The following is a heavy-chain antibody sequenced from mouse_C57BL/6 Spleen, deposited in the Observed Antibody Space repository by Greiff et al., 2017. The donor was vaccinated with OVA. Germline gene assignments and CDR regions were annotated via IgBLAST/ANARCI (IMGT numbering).Heavy chain of an antibody. CDR2: INPNNGGT. CDR3: ARGGYSNYEFYFDY. D-gene: IGHD2-5*01. V-gene: IGHV1-26*01. CDR1: GYTLTDYY. Sequence: VQLQQSGPELVKPGASVKISCKASGYTLTDYYMNWVKQSHGKSLEWIGDINPNNGGTSYNQKFKGKATLTVDKSSSTAYMELRSLTSEDSAVYYCARGGYSNYEFYFDYWGQGTTLTVSS. J-gene: IGHJ2*01.